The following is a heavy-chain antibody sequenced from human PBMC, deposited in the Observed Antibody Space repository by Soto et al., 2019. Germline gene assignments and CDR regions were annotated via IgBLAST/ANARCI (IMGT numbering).Heavy chain of an antibody. CDR2: TYYRSKWYN. D-gene: IGHD3-10*01. J-gene: IGHJ6*02. CDR1: GDSVSSNSAA. Sequence: SQTLSLTCAISGDSVSSNSAAWNWIRQSPSRGLEWLGRTYYRSKWYNDYAVSVKSRITINPDTSKNQFSLQLNSVTPEDTAVYYCAREGSLVWFGELGVYYYYYGMDVWGQGTTVTVSS. CDR3: AREGSLVWFGELGVYYYYYGMDV. V-gene: IGHV6-1*01.